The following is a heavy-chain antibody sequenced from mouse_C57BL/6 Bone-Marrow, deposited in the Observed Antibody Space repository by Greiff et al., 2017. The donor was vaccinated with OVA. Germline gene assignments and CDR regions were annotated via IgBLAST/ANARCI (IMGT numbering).Heavy chain of an antibody. CDR1: GYSITSGYY. CDR3: ARESYYFDY. J-gene: IGHJ2*01. CDR2: ISYDGSN. V-gene: IGHV3-6*01. Sequence: EVQLVESGPGLVKPSQSLSLTCSVTGYSITSGYYWNWIRQFPGNKLEWMGYISYDGSNNYNPSLKNRISITRDTSKNQFFLKLNSVTTEDTATYYCARESYYFDYWGQGTTLTVSS.